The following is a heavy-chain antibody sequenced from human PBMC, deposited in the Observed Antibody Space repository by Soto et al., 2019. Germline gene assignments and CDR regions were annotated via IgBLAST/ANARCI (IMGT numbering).Heavy chain of an antibody. V-gene: IGHV1-69*13. CDR1: GGAFSSYA. CDR3: ARGRLFLEWLPHYYYGMDV. J-gene: IGHJ6*02. Sequence: SAKLSCEASGGAFSSYASRWVRHAPEQGLEWMGGIIPIFGTANYAQNFQGRVTLTADESTSTAYMELSRLRSEDTAVYYCARGRLFLEWLPHYYYGMDVWGQGTTVTVSS. D-gene: IGHD3-3*01. CDR2: IIPIFGTA.